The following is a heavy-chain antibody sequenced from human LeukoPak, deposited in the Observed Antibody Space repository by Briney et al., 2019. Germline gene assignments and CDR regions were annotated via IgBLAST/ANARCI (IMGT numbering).Heavy chain of an antibody. CDR1: GFTFSSYW. Sequence: GGSLRLSCAASGFTFSSYWMSWVRQAPGKGLEWVANIKQDGSEKYYVDSVKGRFTISRDNAKNSLYLQMNSLRAEETAVYYCARAGILVAGTDWYFDLWGRGTLVTVSS. CDR2: IKQDGSEK. V-gene: IGHV3-7*01. CDR3: ARAGILVAGTDWYFDL. D-gene: IGHD6-19*01. J-gene: IGHJ2*01.